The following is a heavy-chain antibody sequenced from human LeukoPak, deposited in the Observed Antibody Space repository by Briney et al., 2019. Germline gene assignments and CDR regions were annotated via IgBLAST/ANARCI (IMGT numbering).Heavy chain of an antibody. CDR3: ARGPRYSSSWFWWFDP. V-gene: IGHV4-34*01. CDR1: GGSFSGYY. J-gene: IGHJ5*02. D-gene: IGHD6-13*01. Sequence: TSETLSLTCAVYGGSFSGYYWSWIRQPPGKGLEWIREINHSGSTNYNPSLKSRVTISVDTSKNQFSLKLSSVTTADTAVYYCARGPRYSSSWFWWFDPWGQGTLVTVSS. CDR2: INHSGST.